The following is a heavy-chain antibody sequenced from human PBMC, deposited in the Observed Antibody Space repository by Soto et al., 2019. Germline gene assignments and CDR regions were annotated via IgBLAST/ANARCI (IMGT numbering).Heavy chain of an antibody. V-gene: IGHV3-30*18. J-gene: IGHJ2*01. CDR3: AKLCRSLGFGSMRDFDSSDSGWYLDL. Sequence: QVQLVESGGGVVQPGRSLRLSCAVSGFTLRNHGMHWVRQSPGKGLEWVAVVSFDGRDEYYANSVKGRFTVSRDNSRNTVSLQMNSLKDEDTAVYYCAKLCRSLGFGSMRDFDSSDSGWYLDLWGRGTLVTVSS. D-gene: IGHD3-22*01. CDR1: GFTLRNHG. CDR2: VSFDGRDE.